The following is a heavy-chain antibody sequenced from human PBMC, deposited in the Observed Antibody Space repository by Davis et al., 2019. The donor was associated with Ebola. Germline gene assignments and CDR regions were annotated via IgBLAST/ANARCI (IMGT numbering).Heavy chain of an antibody. D-gene: IGHD6-6*01. V-gene: IGHV4-34*01. J-gene: IGHJ4*02. Sequence: MPSETLSLTCAVYGGSFSGYYWSWIRQPPGKGLEWIGEINHSGSTNYNPSLKSRVTISIDTSKNQFSLKLSSVTAADTAVYYCGRVGSSSVYWGQGTLVTVSS. CDR1: GGSFSGYY. CDR2: INHSGST. CDR3: GRVGSSSVY.